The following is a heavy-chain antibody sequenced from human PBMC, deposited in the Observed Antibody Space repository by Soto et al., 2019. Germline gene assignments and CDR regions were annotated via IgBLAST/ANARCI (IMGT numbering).Heavy chain of an antibody. CDR2: ISGSGGST. D-gene: IGHD3-9*01. J-gene: IGHJ6*03. V-gene: IGHV3-23*01. CDR1: GFTFSSYA. Sequence: GGSLRLSCAASGFTFSSYAMSWVRQAPGKGLEWVSAISGSGGSTYYADSVKGRFTISRDNSKNTLYLQMNSLRAEDTAVYYCAKDGPDRDDILTGYRPGTQGNYYMDVWGKGTTVTVSS. CDR3: AKDGPDRDDILTGYRPGTQGNYYMDV.